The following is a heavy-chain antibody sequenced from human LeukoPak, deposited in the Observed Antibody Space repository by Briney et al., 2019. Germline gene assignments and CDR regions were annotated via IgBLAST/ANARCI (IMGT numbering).Heavy chain of an antibody. CDR1: GYTFTSYG. J-gene: IGHJ4*02. D-gene: IGHD5-18*01. CDR3: ARDHPFGGYSYGWY. Sequence: ASVKVSCKASGYTFTSYGISWVRQAPGQGLEWMGWISAYNGNTNYSQKRQGRVTMTTDTSTSTAYMELRRLKCDDTAVYYCARDHPFGGYSYGWYWGQGTLVTVSS. CDR2: ISAYNGNT. V-gene: IGHV1-18*01.